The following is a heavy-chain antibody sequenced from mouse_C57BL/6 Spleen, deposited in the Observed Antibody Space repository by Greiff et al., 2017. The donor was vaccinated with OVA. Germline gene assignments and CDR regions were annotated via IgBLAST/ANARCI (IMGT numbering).Heavy chain of an antibody. CDR1: GYSITSGYD. CDR2: ISYSGST. V-gene: IGHV3-1*01. Sequence: DVQLQESGPGMVKPSQSLSLTCTVTGYSITSGYDWHWIRHFPGNKLEWMGYISYSGSTNYNPSLKSRISITHDTSKNHFFLKLNSVTTEDTATYYCARDGDYYGSSYAMDYWGQGTSVTVSS. CDR3: ARDGDYYGSSYAMDY. J-gene: IGHJ4*01. D-gene: IGHD1-1*01.